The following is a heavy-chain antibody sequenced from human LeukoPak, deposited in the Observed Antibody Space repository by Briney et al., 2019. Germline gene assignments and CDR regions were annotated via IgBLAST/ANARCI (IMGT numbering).Heavy chain of an antibody. D-gene: IGHD1-1*01. CDR3: ASTLQGY. J-gene: IGHJ4*02. CDR1: GYSISSGYY. Sequence: SETLSLTCTVSGYSISSGYYWGWIRQPPGKGLEWIGSIYHSGSTYYNPSLKSRVTISVDTSKNQFSLKLSSVTAADTAVYYCASTLQGYWGQGTLVTVSS. CDR2: IYHSGST. V-gene: IGHV4-38-2*02.